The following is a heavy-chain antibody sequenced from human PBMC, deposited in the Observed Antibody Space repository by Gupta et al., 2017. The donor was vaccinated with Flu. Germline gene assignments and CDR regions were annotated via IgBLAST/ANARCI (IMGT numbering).Heavy chain of an antibody. CDR2: IIAIFGTT. J-gene: IGHJ6*03. CDR1: GDTFRRSG. Sequence: QVQLVQSGAEVKKPGSSVKVSCKASGDTFRRSGISWVRQAPGEGLEWMGGIIAIFGTTNYAQKFQGRVTITADESTSTAYMELSSLKSEDTAVYYCARGPHYYYNYMDVWGKGTTVTVSS. CDR3: ARGPHYYYNYMDV. V-gene: IGHV1-69*01.